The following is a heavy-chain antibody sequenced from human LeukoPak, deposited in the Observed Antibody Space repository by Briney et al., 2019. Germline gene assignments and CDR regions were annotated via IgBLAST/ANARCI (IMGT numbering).Heavy chain of an antibody. CDR3: AKENYVWGSYRPTPFDY. CDR2: IWYDGSNK. CDR1: GFTFSSYG. J-gene: IGHJ4*02. D-gene: IGHD3-16*02. Sequence: GGSLRLSCAASGFTFSSYGMHWVRQAPGKGLEWVAVIWYDGSNKYYADSVKGRFTISRDNSKNTLYLQMNSLRAEDTAVYYCAKENYVWGSYRPTPFDYWGQGTLVTVSS. V-gene: IGHV3-33*06.